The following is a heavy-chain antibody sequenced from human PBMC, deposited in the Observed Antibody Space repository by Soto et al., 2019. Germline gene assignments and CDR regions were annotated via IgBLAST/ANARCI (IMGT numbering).Heavy chain of an antibody. CDR3: ARTYYDILTGYYNPDY. D-gene: IGHD3-9*01. V-gene: IGHV1-8*01. CDR2: MNPNSGNT. J-gene: IGHJ4*02. CDR1: GYTFTSYD. Sequence: QVQLVQSGAEVKKPGASVKVSCKASGYTFTSYDINWVRQATGQGLEWMGWMNPNSGNTGYAQKFQGRVTMTRNTSISTAYMELSSLRSEDTAVYYCARTYYDILTGYYNPDYWGQGTLVTVSS.